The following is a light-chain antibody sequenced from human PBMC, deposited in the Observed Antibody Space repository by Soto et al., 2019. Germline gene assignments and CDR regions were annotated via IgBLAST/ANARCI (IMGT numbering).Light chain of an antibody. CDR1: TGAVTSEHY. Sequence: QTVVTQEPSLTVSPGGTVTLTCASNTGAVTSEHYPTWLQQKPGQPPRALIYSTSNRHSWTPARFSGSLFGGRAALTLSGVQPEDEADYYCLLHYGGAQVWMFGGGTKVTVL. V-gene: IGLV7-43*01. CDR3: LLHYGGAQVWM. J-gene: IGLJ3*02. CDR2: STS.